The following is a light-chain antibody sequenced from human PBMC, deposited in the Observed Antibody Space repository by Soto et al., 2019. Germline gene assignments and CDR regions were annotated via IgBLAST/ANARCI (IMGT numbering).Light chain of an antibody. CDR3: SSYTRQNTRV. CDR1: SSDVGGYNF. Sequence: QLVLTQPASVSGSPGQSITISCTGTSSDVGGYNFVSWYQQHPGKAPKLMIYEVTNRPSGVSSRFSGSKSGNTASLTISGLQTEDEADYFCSSYTRQNTRVFGGGTQLTVL. CDR2: EVT. V-gene: IGLV2-14*01. J-gene: IGLJ3*02.